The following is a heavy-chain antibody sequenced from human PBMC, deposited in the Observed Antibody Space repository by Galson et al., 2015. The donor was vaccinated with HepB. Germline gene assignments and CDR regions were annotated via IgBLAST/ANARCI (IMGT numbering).Heavy chain of an antibody. J-gene: IGHJ5*02. Sequence: CKASGYTFTSYAMNWVRQAPGQGLEWMGWINTNTGNPTYAQGFTGRFVFSLDTSVSTAYLQISSLKAEDTAVYYCARAGGITIFGVVMERGNWFDPWGQGTLVTVSS. CDR1: GYTFTSYA. CDR2: INTNTGNP. D-gene: IGHD3-3*01. V-gene: IGHV7-4-1*02. CDR3: ARAGGITIFGVVMERGNWFDP.